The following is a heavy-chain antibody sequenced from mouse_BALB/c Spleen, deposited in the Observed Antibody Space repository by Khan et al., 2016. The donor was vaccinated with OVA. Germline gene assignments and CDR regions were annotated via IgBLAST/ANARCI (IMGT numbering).Heavy chain of an antibody. J-gene: IGHJ1*01. CDR2: ISYDGSN. Sequence: EVQLQESGPGLVKPSQSLSLTCSVTGYSITSGYYWNWIRQFPGNKLEWMGYISYDGSNNYNPSLKNRISLTRDTSKNQFFLKLTSVTTEDTARYCCARDGDYYWYFDVWGAGTTVTVSS. CDR3: ARDGDYYWYFDV. D-gene: IGHD2-13*01. CDR1: GYSITSGYY. V-gene: IGHV3-6*02.